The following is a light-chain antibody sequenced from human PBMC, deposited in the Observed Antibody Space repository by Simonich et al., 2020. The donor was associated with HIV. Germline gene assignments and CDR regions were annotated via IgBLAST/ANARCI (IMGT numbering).Light chain of an antibody. CDR3: QQYYSTNWT. CDR1: QGISNS. Sequence: DIQMTQSPSSLSASVGDRVTITCRASQGISNSLAWYQQKPGKAPKLLLYAASRLESGVPARFSGSGSGTDYTLTISSLQPEDFATYYCQQYYSTNWTFGQGTKVEIK. V-gene: IGKV1-NL1*01. J-gene: IGKJ1*01. CDR2: AAS.